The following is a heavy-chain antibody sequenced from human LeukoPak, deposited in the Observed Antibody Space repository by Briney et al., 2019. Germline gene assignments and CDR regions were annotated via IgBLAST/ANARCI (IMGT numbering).Heavy chain of an antibody. D-gene: IGHD3-9*01. CDR1: GYSFTSYW. CDR3: ARREDKPGYSDY. J-gene: IGHJ4*02. CDR2: FNPANSDT. Sequence: GESLKISSKGSGYSFTSYWIAWVRQMPGKGLEWMGSFNPANSDTRYSPSFQAQVTISADKSISTAYLQWSSLKASDTAMYYCARREDKPGYSDYWGQGTLVTVSS. V-gene: IGHV5-51*01.